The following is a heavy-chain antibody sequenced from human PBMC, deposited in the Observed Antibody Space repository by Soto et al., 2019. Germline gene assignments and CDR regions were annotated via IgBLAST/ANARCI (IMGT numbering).Heavy chain of an antibody. CDR1: GGSISSSKW. CDR2: IDHRGST. CDR3: AKTPIDGNWYDS. V-gene: IGHV4-4*02. Sequence: SETLSLTCAVSGGSISSSKWWSWVRQSPGKGLQWIGEIDHRGSTNYNPSLKSRVTISVDKSKKQFSLKLKSLTAADTAVYYCAKTPIDGNWYDSWGQGTLVNVSS. D-gene: IGHD3-9*01. J-gene: IGHJ5*01.